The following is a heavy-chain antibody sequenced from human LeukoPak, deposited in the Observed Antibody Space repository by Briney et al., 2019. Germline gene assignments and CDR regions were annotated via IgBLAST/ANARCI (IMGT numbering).Heavy chain of an antibody. J-gene: IGHJ4*02. CDR2: IYYSGST. CDR1: GGSISSYC. CDR3: ARHHYYGDYYFDY. Sequence: SETLSLTCTVSGGSISSYCWSWIRQSPGQGLEWIGYIYYSGSTNYNPSLKSRVTISVDTSKNQFSLKLSSVTAADTTVYYCARHHYYGDYYFDYWGQGTLVIVSS. V-gene: IGHV4-59*08. D-gene: IGHD4-17*01.